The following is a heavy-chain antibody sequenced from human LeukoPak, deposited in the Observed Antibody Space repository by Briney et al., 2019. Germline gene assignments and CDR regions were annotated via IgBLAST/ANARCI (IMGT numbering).Heavy chain of an antibody. J-gene: IGHJ4*02. D-gene: IGHD6-19*01. CDR2: IYYSGST. Sequence: SETLSLTCTVSGGSISSYYWSWIRQPPGKGLEWIGYIYYSGSTNYNPSLKSRVIISVDTSKNQLSLKLSSVTAADTAVYYCARGGYSSGCDYWGQGTLVTVSS. V-gene: IGHV4-59*01. CDR3: ARGGYSSGCDY. CDR1: GGSISSYY.